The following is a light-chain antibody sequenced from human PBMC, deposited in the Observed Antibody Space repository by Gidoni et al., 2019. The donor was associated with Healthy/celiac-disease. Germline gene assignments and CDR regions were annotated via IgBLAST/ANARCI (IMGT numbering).Light chain of an antibody. CDR2: DAS. J-gene: IGKJ4*01. Sequence: EIVFTQSPATLSLSPWERATLSGRASQSVSSYLAWYQQKPGQAPRLLIYDASNRATGIPARFSGSGSGTDFTLTISSLEPEDVAVYYCQQRRNWPLTFGGGTKVEIK. CDR3: QQRRNWPLT. V-gene: IGKV3-11*01. CDR1: QSVSSY.